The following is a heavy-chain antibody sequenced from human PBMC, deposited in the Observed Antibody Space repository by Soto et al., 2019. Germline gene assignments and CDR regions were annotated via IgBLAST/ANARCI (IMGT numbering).Heavy chain of an antibody. Sequence: QVQLVQSGAEVKRPGSSVKVYCKASGDTFTFYSVNWVRQAPGLGLEWMGRVNPILRMSNYAQRFQGRVTMTADKSTSTAYMELSSLRSEDTAIYYCASSYGSGYRAFDFWGQGALVTVSS. CDR2: VNPILRMS. J-gene: IGHJ4*02. D-gene: IGHD3-10*01. CDR3: ASSYGSGYRAFDF. CDR1: GDTFTFYS. V-gene: IGHV1-69*02.